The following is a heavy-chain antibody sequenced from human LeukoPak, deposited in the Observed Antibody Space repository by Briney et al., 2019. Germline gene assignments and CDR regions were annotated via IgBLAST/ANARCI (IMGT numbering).Heavy chain of an antibody. D-gene: IGHD6-13*01. J-gene: IGHJ4*02. V-gene: IGHV3-30*18. CDR1: GVTLSSYG. Sequence: GGSLRLSCTGSGVTLSSYGMHWVRQAPGKGLEWVAVTSYDGSNEYYADSVRGRFTISRDTSKNTVYLQMNSLTTEDTAVYYCAKDSSRWAFDYWGQGTLVTVPS. CDR3: AKDSSRWAFDY. CDR2: TSYDGSNE.